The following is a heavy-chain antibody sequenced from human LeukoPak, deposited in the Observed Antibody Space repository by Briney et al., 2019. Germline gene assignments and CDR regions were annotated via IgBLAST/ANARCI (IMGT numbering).Heavy chain of an antibody. D-gene: IGHD3-16*02. CDR3: AYRTGFDY. CDR1: GLTFSNYD. Sequence: GGSLRLSCVVSGLTFSNYDMSRVRQAPGKGLEWVSTISISGDNTYYPDSVKGRFAISRDNSKSTLYLQMNSLRAEDTAVYYCAYRTGFDYWGQGTLVTVSS. CDR2: ISISGDNT. V-gene: IGHV3-23*01. J-gene: IGHJ4*02.